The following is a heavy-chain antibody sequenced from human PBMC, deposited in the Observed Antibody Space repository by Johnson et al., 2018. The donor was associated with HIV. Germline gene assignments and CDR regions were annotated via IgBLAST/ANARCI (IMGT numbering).Heavy chain of an antibody. CDR3: AKGGRGDAFDI. V-gene: IGHV3-30*02. CDR1: GFTFSSYG. D-gene: IGHD2-15*01. Sequence: QVQVVESGGGVVQPGGSLRLSCAASGFTFSSYGMHWVRQAPGKGLEWVAFIRYDGSNTYYADSVKGRFTISRDNSKNTLYLQMNSMRAEDTAVYYCAKGGRGDAFDIWGQGTMVTVSS. J-gene: IGHJ3*02. CDR2: IRYDGSNT.